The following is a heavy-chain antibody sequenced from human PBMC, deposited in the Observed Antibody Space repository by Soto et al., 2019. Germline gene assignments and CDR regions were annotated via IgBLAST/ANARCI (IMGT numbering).Heavy chain of an antibody. J-gene: IGHJ4*02. CDR2: ISSSSSYI. Sequence: PGGSLRLSCAASGFTFSSYSMNWVRQAPGKGLEWVSSISSSSSYIYYADSVKGRFTISRDNAKNSLYLQMNSLRAKDTAVYYCARDRDSGSYYFDYWGQGTLVTVSS. CDR3: ARDRDSGSYYFDY. V-gene: IGHV3-21*01. D-gene: IGHD1-26*01. CDR1: GFTFSSYS.